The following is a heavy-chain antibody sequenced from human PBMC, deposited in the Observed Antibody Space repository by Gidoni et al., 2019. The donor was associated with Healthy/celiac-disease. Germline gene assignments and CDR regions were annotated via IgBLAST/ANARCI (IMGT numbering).Heavy chain of an antibody. CDR1: GFTFRSYG. V-gene: IGHV3-30*18. Sequence: QVQLVESGGGVVQPGRSLRLSCAASGFTFRSYGMHWVRQAPGKGLGWVAVISYDGSNKYYADSVKGRFTISRDNSKNTLYLQINSLRAEDTAVYYCAKDRVFGAYKYYYYGMDVWGQGTTVTVSS. CDR3: AKDRVFGAYKYYYYGMDV. D-gene: IGHD3-3*01. CDR2: ISYDGSNK. J-gene: IGHJ6*02.